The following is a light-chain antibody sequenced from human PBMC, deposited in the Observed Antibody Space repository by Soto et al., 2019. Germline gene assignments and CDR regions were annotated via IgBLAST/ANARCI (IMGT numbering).Light chain of an antibody. J-gene: IGLJ2*01. CDR3: AAWDDSLSGHVV. CDR1: YIGSRS. CDR2: DDS. V-gene: IGLV3-21*02. Sequence: SYELTQPPSVSVAPGQTARLTCGGNYIGSRSVHWYYQKPGQAPVLVVHDDSDRPSGIPERFSGSKSENTASLTISRVEAGDEADYYCAAWDDSLSGHVVFGGGTKVTVL.